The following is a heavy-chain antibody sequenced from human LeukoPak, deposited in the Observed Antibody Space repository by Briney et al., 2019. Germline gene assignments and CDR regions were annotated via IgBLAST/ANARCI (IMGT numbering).Heavy chain of an antibody. CDR2: IDPSDSYT. D-gene: IGHD2-15*01. CDR1: GYSFTSYW. Sequence: GESLRISCKGSGYSFTSYWISWGRQMPGKGLEGMGRIDPSDSYTNYSPSFQGHVTISADKSISTAYLQWSSLKASDTAMYYCARLALPCSGGSCYYYGMDVWGKGTTVTVSS. V-gene: IGHV5-10-1*01. J-gene: IGHJ6*04. CDR3: ARLALPCSGGSCYYYGMDV.